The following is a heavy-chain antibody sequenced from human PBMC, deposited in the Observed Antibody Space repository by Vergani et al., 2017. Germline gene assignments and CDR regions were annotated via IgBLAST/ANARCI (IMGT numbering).Heavy chain of an antibody. J-gene: IGHJ2*01. CDR2: INHSGST. CDR3: ARGRLERRYCSGGSCYPNWYFDL. V-gene: IGHV4-34*01. CDR1: GGSFSGYY. Sequence: QVQLQESGPGLVKPSETLSLTCAVYGGSFSGYYWSWIRQPPGKGLEWIGEINHSGSTNYNPSLKSRVTISVDTSKNQFSLKLSSVTAADTAVYYCARGRLERRYCSGGSCYPNWYFDLWGRGTLVTVSS. D-gene: IGHD2-15*01.